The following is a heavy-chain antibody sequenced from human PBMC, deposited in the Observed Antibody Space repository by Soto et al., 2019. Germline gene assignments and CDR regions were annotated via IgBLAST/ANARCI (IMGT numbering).Heavy chain of an antibody. V-gene: IGHV3-15*01. Sequence: PGESLKISCAASGFTFSNALMTWVRQAPGKGLEWVGRIKSKSDGATTDYAAPVRGRFIISRDDSKNTLYLQMNGLKTEDTAVYYCTTGLTIFGVVIDPWGQGTLVTVSS. CDR1: GFTFSNAL. D-gene: IGHD3-3*01. J-gene: IGHJ5*02. CDR3: TTGLTIFGVVIDP. CDR2: IKSKSDGATT.